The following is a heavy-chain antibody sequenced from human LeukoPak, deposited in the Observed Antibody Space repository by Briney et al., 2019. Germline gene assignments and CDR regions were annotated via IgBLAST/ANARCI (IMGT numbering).Heavy chain of an antibody. CDR3: ERDMARGASWIRKDWFDP. Sequence: SVNVSCKASGYTFTGYYMHWVRQAPGHGLEWMGWINPNYGGTNYAQKFQDRLTTNRDTSISTAYMGLSRLRSDDPAVSYCERDMARGASWIRKDWFDPWGQGTLVTVYS. D-gene: IGHD3-10*01. J-gene: IGHJ5*02. CDR1: GYTFTGYY. V-gene: IGHV1-2*02. CDR2: INPNYGGT.